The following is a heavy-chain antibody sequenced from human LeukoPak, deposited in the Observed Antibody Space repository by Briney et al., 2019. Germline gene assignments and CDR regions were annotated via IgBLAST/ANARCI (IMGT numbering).Heavy chain of an antibody. V-gene: IGHV4-34*01. D-gene: IGHD3-3*01. CDR3: ARIRHYYDFWSGPYNWFDP. J-gene: IGHJ5*02. CDR1: GGSFSGYY. Sequence: PSETLSLTCAVYGGSFSGYYWSWLRQPPGKGLEWIGEINHSGSTNYNPSLKSRVTISVDTSKNQFSLKLSSVTAADTAVYYCARIRHYYDFWSGPYNWFDPWGQGTLVTVSS. CDR2: INHSGST.